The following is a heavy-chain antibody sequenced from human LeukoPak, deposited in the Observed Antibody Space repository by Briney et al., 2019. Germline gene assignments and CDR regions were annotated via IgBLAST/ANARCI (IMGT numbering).Heavy chain of an antibody. CDR3: ASSFEYSNSLEMDY. V-gene: IGHV4-39*07. J-gene: IGHJ4*02. CDR1: GGSISSSSYY. Sequence: PSETLSLTCTVSGGSISSSSYYWGWIRQPPGKGLEWIGSIYYSGSTYYNPSLKSRVTISVDTSKNQFSLRLSSVTAADTAVYYCASSFEYSNSLEMDYWGQGTLVTVSS. CDR2: IYYSGST. D-gene: IGHD6-6*01.